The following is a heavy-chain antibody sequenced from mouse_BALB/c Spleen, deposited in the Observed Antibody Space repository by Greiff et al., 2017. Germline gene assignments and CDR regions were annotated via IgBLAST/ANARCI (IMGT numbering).Heavy chain of an antibody. CDR1: GFTFSSSS. V-gene: IGHV1-66*01. CDR2: IYAGTGGT. Sequence: QVQLQQSGAELVKPGASVKLSCKTSGFTFSSSSIRWLKQKPGQSLEWIAWIYAGTGGTSYNQKFTGKAQLTVDTSSSTAYMQFSSLTTEDSAIYDCARPSKNYEYDEVDWYFEVWGAGTTVTVSS. D-gene: IGHD2-4*01. CDR3: ARPSKNYEYDEVDWYFEV. J-gene: IGHJ1*01.